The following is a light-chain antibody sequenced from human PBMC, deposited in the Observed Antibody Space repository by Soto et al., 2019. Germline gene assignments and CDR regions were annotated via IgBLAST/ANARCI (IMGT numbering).Light chain of an antibody. Sequence: GDRVPLTCRASQSISDRLAWYQRKPGKAPKLLIFDASSLESGVPSRFSGSGSGTEFTLTISRLEPEDFAVYYCQQYGSPLITFGQGTRLEIK. CDR1: QSISDR. J-gene: IGKJ5*01. CDR3: QQYGSPLIT. CDR2: DAS. V-gene: IGKV1-5*01.